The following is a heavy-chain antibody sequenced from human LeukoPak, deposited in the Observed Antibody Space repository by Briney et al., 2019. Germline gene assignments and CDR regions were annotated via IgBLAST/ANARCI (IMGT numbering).Heavy chain of an antibody. CDR3: TSERLGDFDI. Sequence: PGGSLRLSCAASGFTFSSYWMHWVRQAPGKGLVWVSRINTDGSATTYADSVKGRFTISRDNAKNTLYLQMNSLRAEDTAVYYCTSERLGDFDIWGQGTMVTVSS. J-gene: IGHJ3*02. V-gene: IGHV3-74*01. CDR1: GFTFSSYW. CDR2: INTDGSAT. D-gene: IGHD2-21*01.